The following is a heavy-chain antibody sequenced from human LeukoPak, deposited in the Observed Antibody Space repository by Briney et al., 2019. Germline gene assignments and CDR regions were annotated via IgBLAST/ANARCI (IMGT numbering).Heavy chain of an antibody. Sequence: QAGGSLRLSCAASGFTFSSYGMHWVRQAPGKGLEWVAVISYDGSNKYYADSVKGRSTISRDNSKNTLYLQMNSLRAEDTAVYYCAKGRWSSGWEDAFDIWGQGTMVTVSS. CDR1: GFTFSSYG. D-gene: IGHD6-19*01. V-gene: IGHV3-30*18. J-gene: IGHJ3*02. CDR3: AKGRWSSGWEDAFDI. CDR2: ISYDGSNK.